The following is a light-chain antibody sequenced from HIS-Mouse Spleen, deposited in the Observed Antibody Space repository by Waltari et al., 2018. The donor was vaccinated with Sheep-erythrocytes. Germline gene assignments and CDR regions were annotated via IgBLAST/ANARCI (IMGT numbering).Light chain of an antibody. J-gene: IGLJ3*02. V-gene: IGLV1-47*01. CDR3: AAWDDSLSGNWV. CDR2: RNN. Sequence: QSVLTQPPSASGTPGQRVTISCSGSSSNIGSNHVSWYQQLPGTAPKLLIYRNNQRPSGVPDRFSGSKSGTSASLAISGLRSEDEADYYCAAWDDSLSGNWVFGGGTKLTVL. CDR1: SSNIGSNH.